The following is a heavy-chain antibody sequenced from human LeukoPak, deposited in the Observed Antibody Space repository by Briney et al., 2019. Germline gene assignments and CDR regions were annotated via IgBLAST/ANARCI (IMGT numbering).Heavy chain of an antibody. Sequence: SETLSLTCAVSGYSISSGYYWGWIRQPPGKGLEWIGSIYHSGSTYYNPSLKSRVTISVDTSKNQFSLKLSSVTAADTAVYYCARGHPYYYGSGSSQLCSFDYWGQGTLVTVSS. D-gene: IGHD3-10*01. CDR1: GYSISSGYY. CDR3: ARGHPYYYGSGSSQLCSFDY. J-gene: IGHJ4*02. CDR2: IYHSGST. V-gene: IGHV4-38-2*01.